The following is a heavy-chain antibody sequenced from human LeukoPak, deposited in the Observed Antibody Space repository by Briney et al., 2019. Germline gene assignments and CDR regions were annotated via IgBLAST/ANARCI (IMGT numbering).Heavy chain of an antibody. CDR1: GFTFSSYS. V-gene: IGHV3-21*01. Sequence: GGSLRLSCAASGFTFSSYSMNWVRQAPGKGLEWVSSISSSSGYIYYADSVKGRFTISRDNAKNSLYLQMNSLRAEDTAVYYCARAARGSSRIGDWGQGTLVTVSS. J-gene: IGHJ4*02. D-gene: IGHD6-13*01. CDR2: ISSSSGYI. CDR3: ARAARGSSRIGD.